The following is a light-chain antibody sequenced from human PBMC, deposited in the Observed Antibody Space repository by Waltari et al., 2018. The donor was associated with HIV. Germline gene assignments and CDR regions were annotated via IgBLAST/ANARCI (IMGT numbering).Light chain of an antibody. J-gene: IGLJ3*02. CDR3: CSYGGSYTWL. Sequence: QAALSQPHSVSGSPGQAVTISCNGSRSDIGGYDHVSWYQLHSGKAPRVIIYDVIKRPAGVPDRISGSKAGNTASLTISGLQTDDEADYFCCSYGGSYTWLFGGGTKLTV. V-gene: IGLV2-11*01. CDR1: RSDIGGYDH. CDR2: DVI.